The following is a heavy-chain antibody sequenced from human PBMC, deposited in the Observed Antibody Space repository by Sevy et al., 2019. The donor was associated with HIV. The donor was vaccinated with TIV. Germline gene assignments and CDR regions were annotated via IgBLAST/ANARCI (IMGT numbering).Heavy chain of an antibody. D-gene: IGHD1-1*01. Sequence: ASVKVSCKASGYTFTDYGIKCMRQAPGQGLEWMGWISTYNGNTNYSQKFQGRVTVTTDTSTKTVYLELRSLRSDDTAVYFCARDRNWLDYWGQGTLVTVSS. J-gene: IGHJ4*02. V-gene: IGHV1-18*01. CDR3: ARDRNWLDY. CDR1: GYTFTDYG. CDR2: ISTYNGNT.